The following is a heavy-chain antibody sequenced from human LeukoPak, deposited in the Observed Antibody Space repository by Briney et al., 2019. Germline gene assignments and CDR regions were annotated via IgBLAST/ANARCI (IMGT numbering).Heavy chain of an antibody. CDR1: GGSFSGYY. D-gene: IGHD6-6*01. CDR3: ARHKRAARHVPEFDY. V-gene: IGHV4-34*01. Sequence: PSETLSLTCAVYGGSFSGYYWSWIRQPPGKGLEWIGEINHSGSTNYNPSLMSRVTISVDTSKNQFSLKLSSVTAADTAVYYCARHKRAARHVPEFDYWGQGTLVAVSS. CDR2: INHSGST. J-gene: IGHJ4*02.